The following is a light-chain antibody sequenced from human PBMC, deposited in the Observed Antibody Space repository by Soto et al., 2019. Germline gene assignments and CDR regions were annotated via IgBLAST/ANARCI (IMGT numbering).Light chain of an antibody. CDR1: SSDVGGYNY. V-gene: IGLV2-8*01. J-gene: IGLJ2*01. CDR2: EVS. Sequence: QRALTQPPSASGSPGQSVTISCTGTSSDVGGYNYVSWYQQHPGKAPKLMIYEVSKRPSGVPDRFSGSKSGNTASLTVSGLQAEDEADYYCSSYAGSNNVVFGGGTKLTVL. CDR3: SSYAGSNNVV.